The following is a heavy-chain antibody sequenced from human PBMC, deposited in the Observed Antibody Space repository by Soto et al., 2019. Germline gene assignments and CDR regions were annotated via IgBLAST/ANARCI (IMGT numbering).Heavy chain of an antibody. CDR2: IYWDDDK. V-gene: IGHV2-5*02. J-gene: IGHJ4*02. Sequence: QITLKESGPTLVKPTQTLTLTCTFSGFSLSTSGVGVGWIRQPPGKALEWLALIYWDDDKRYSPYLKSRLTITMDTSKNQVVLTMTNMDPVDTATYYCAHSLKADYGDYAPFHYWEQGTLVTVSS. D-gene: IGHD4-17*01. CDR3: AHSLKADYGDYAPFHY. CDR1: GFSLSTSGVG.